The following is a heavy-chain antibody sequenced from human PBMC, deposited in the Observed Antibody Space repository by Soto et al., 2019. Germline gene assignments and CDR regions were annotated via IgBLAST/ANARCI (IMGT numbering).Heavy chain of an antibody. Sequence: SLRLSCAASGFTFSSYAMHWVRQAPGKGLEWVAVISYDGSNKYYADSVKGRFTISRDNSKNTLYLQMNSLRAEDTAVYYCARRPDAFDIWGQGTMVTVSS. CDR1: GFTFSSYA. V-gene: IGHV3-30-3*01. J-gene: IGHJ3*02. CDR3: ARRPDAFDI. CDR2: ISYDGSNK.